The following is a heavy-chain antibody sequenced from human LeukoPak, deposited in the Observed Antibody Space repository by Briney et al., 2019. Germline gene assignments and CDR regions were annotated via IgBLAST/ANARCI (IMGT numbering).Heavy chain of an antibody. CDR2: INPSGGST. Sequence: ASVKVSCKASGYTFTSYYMHWVRQAPGQGLERMGIINPSGGSTSYAQKFQGRVTMTRDMSTSTVYMELSSLRSEDTAVYYCARDRLTIAAASNGIDYWGQGTLVTVSS. V-gene: IGHV1-46*01. D-gene: IGHD6-13*01. CDR1: GYTFTSYY. J-gene: IGHJ4*02. CDR3: ARDRLTIAAASNGIDY.